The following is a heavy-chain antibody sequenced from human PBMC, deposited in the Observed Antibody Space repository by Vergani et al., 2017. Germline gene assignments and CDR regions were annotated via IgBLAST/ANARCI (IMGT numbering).Heavy chain of an antibody. CDR1: GFTFSSYG. D-gene: IGHD4/OR15-4a*01. V-gene: IGHV3-33*01. Sequence: QVQLVESGGGVVQPGRSLRLSCAASGFTFSSYGMHWVRQAPGKGLEWVAVIWYDGSNKYYADSVKGRFTISRDNSKNTLYLQMNSLRAEDTAVYYCARDPANLYDYGMDVWGQGTTVTVSS. CDR2: IWYDGSNK. J-gene: IGHJ6*02. CDR3: ARDPANLYDYGMDV.